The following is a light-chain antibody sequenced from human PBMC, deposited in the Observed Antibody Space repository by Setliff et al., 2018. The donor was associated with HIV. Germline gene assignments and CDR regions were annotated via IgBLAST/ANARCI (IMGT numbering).Light chain of an antibody. V-gene: IGLV2-23*01. CDR1: NXXVXRYNL. Sequence: LTQPXSVSGSPGQSITISCTGTNXXVXRYNLVAWYQQQPGKPPKLMIYQASKRPSGVSNRFSGSKSGNTASLTISGLQAEDEADYYCCSNTGSNTYVFGTGTKVTVL. CDR3: CSNTGSNTYV. J-gene: IGLJ1*01. CDR2: QAS.